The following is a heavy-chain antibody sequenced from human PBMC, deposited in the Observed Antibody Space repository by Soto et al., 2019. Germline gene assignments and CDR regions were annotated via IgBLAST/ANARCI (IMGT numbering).Heavy chain of an antibody. CDR2: IHHSGNT. D-gene: IGHD2-2*01. CDR3: ARTSGIGYDFDY. CDR1: GGSISRSNW. Sequence: QVQLQESGPGLVKTSGTQSLTCAVSGGSISRSNWWSWVRQPPGKGLEWIGEIHHSGNTNYNPSLKSRVTMSVDKSRNQFSLKVSSVTAADTAVYYCARTSGIGYDFDYWGQGTLVTVSS. J-gene: IGHJ4*02. V-gene: IGHV4-4*02.